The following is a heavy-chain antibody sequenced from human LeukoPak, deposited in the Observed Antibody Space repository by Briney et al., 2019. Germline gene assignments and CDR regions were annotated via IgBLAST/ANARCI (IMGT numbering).Heavy chain of an antibody. V-gene: IGHV1-18*01. CDR1: GYTFTSYG. D-gene: IGHD2-2*01. J-gene: IGHJ6*02. CDR3: ARGGYCSSTSCPYYYGMDV. Sequence: ASVKVSCKASGYTFTSYGISWVRPAPGQGLEWMGWISAYNGNTNYAQKLQGRVTMTTDTSTSTAYMELRSLRSDDTAVYYCARGGYCSSTSCPYYYGMDVWGQGTTVTVSS. CDR2: ISAYNGNT.